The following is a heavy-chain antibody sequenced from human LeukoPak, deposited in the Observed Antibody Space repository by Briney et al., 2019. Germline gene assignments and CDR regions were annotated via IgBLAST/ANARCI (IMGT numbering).Heavy chain of an antibody. D-gene: IGHD3-3*01. CDR2: ISTGSSTT. CDR1: EFAFSTYN. Sequence: GGSLRLSCAASEFAFSTYNMNWVRQAPGKGLEWVSYISTGSSTTYYADSVKGRFTISRDNSKNTLYLQMNSLRAEDTAVYYCAKDLNFWSGYRFDYWGQGTLVTVSS. CDR3: AKDLNFWSGYRFDY. V-gene: IGHV3-48*01. J-gene: IGHJ4*02.